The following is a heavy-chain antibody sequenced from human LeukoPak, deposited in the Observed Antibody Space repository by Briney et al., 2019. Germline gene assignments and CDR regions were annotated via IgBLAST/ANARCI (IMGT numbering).Heavy chain of an antibody. V-gene: IGHV4-30-4*01. D-gene: IGHD2-15*01. J-gene: IGHJ4*02. CDR3: ARASLRLYYLDY. CDR1: GGSISSDDYY. CDR2: IYYSGST. Sequence: SQTLSLTRTVSGGSISSDDYYWSWIRQPPGKGLEWIGYIYYSGSTYYNPSLKSRVTISVDTSKNQFSLKLSSVTAADTAVYYCARASLRLYYLDYWGQGTLVTVSS.